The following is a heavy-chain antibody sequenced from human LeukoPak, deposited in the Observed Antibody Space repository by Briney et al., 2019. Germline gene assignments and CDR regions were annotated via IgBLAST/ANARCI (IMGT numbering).Heavy chain of an antibody. V-gene: IGHV3-48*03. CDR3: ARADCSGGSCPYGIDV. J-gene: IGHJ6*02. Sequence: GRSLRLSCAVSGFTFSSYEMNWVRQAPGKGLEWVSYVSSSGSTIYYADSVKGRFTISRDNAKNSLYLQMNSLRAEDTAVYYCARADCSGGSCPYGIDVWGQGTTVTVSS. D-gene: IGHD2-15*01. CDR1: GFTFSSYE. CDR2: VSSSGSTI.